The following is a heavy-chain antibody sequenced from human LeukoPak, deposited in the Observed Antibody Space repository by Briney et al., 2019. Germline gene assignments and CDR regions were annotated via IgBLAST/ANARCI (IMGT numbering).Heavy chain of an antibody. CDR3: ARSYYYDSSGYYYDAFDI. CDR1: GFTFSSYW. V-gene: IGHV3-7*01. Sequence: GGSLRLSCAASGFTFSSYWMSWVRQAPGKGLEWVANIKQGGSEKYYVDSVKGRFTISRDNAKNSLYLQMNSLRAEDTAVYYCARSYYYDSSGYYYDAFDIWGQGTMVTVSS. D-gene: IGHD3-22*01. J-gene: IGHJ3*02. CDR2: IKQGGSEK.